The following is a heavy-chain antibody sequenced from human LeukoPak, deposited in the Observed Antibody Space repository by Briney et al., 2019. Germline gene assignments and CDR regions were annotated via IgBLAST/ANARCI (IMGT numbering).Heavy chain of an antibody. D-gene: IGHD2/OR15-2a*01. CDR2: IKADGSGT. CDR1: GFTFSSYW. J-gene: IGHJ6*02. Sequence: GGSLRLSCAASGFTFSSYWMSRVRQGPGRGLEWVSVIKADGSGTFYADSVRGRFTTSRDNSKNSLYLQMNSLTSEDTAFYCATWAFYHNLDVWGQGTTVIVSS. CDR3: ATWAFYHNLDV. V-gene: IGHV3-43*02.